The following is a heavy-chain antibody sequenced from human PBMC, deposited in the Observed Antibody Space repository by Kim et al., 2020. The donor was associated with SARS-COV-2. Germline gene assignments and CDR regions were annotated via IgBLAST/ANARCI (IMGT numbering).Heavy chain of an antibody. CDR2: ST. CDR3: AKDRSRAFDI. V-gene: IGHV3-43*01. J-gene: IGHJ3*02. Sequence: STYYADSVKGRFTISRDNSKNSLYLQMNSLRTEDTALYYCAKDRSRAFDIWGQGTMVTVSS.